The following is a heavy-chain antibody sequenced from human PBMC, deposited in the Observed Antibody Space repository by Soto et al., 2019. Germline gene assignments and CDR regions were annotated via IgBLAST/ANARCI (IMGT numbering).Heavy chain of an antibody. J-gene: IGHJ6*04. CDR1: GYTFTSYA. D-gene: IGHD2-2*01. CDR2: INAGNGNT. V-gene: IGHV1-3*01. CDR3: ARGGYCISTSCPHYSYYGIDF. Sequence: GASVKVSCKASGYTFTSYAMHWVRQAPGQRLEWMGWINAGNGNTKYSQKFQGRVTITRDTSASTAYMELSSLRSEDTAVYYCARGGYCISTSCPHYSYYGIDFCDKGPTITV.